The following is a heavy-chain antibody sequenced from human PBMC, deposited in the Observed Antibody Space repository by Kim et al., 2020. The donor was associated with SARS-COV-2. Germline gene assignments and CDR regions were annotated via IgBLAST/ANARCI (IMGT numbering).Heavy chain of an antibody. V-gene: IGHV3-64D*06. CDR3: VKIPNYDFWASYFDY. Sequence: DSVKGRFTISRDNSKNTLYLQMSSLRAEDTAVYYCVKIPNYDFWASYFDYWGQGTLVTVSS. J-gene: IGHJ4*02. D-gene: IGHD3-3*01.